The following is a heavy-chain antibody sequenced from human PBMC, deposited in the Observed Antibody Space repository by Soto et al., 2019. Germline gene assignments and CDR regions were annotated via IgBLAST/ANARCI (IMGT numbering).Heavy chain of an antibody. CDR1: GFTFSSYD. V-gene: IGHV3-30*04. CDR2: ISHDGRNT. J-gene: IGHJ4*02. CDR3: ARGGGSGLRLGELSFAPLDY. Sequence: QVQLVESGGGVVQPGRSRRLSCVASGFTFSSYDMHWVRQAPGEGLEWVAVISHDGRNTHYAYSEKGRFTISRDNSKNTLYLQMNGLRPEDTTVYYCARGGGSGLRLGELSFAPLDYWGQGILVTVSS. D-gene: IGHD3-16*02.